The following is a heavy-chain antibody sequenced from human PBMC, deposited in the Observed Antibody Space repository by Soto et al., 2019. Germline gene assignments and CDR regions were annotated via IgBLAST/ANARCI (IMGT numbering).Heavy chain of an antibody. CDR3: AASSYDYVWGVDDAFDI. Sequence: QVQLVQSGAEVKKPGASVKVSCKASGYTFTSYYMHWVRQAPGQGLEWMGIINPSGGSTSYAQKFQGRVTMTRDTSTSTVYMERSSLRSEDTAVYYCAASSYDYVWGVDDAFDIWGQGTMVTVSS. CDR1: GYTFTSYY. D-gene: IGHD3-16*01. CDR2: INPSGGST. J-gene: IGHJ3*02. V-gene: IGHV1-46*03.